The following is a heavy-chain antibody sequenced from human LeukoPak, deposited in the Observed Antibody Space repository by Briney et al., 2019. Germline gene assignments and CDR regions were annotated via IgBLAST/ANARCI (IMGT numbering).Heavy chain of an antibody. CDR3: ARDPDTAMTNIFDY. CDR1: GGTFSSYA. Sequence: SVEVSCKASGGTFSSYAISWVRQAPGQGLEWMGRIIPILGIANYAQKFQGRVTITADKSTSTAYMELSSLRSEDTAVYYCARDPDTAMTNIFDYWGQGTLVTVSS. D-gene: IGHD5-18*01. CDR2: IIPILGIA. J-gene: IGHJ4*02. V-gene: IGHV1-69*04.